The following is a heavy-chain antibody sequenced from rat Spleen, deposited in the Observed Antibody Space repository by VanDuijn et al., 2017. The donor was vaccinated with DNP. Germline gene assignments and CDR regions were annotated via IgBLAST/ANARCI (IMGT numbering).Heavy chain of an antibody. CDR1: GFNFNDYW. V-gene: IGHV4-2*01. Sequence: EVKLVESGGGLVQPGRSLKLSCAASGFNFNDYWMGWVRQAPGKGLEWIGKINKDSSTITYIPSLKDKFTISRDNDQNTLFLQMSTLGSEDTAIYCCTRGPNYGGDSDYFDYWGQGVMVTVSS. D-gene: IGHD1-11*01. CDR3: TRGPNYGGDSDYFDY. J-gene: IGHJ2*01. CDR2: INKDSSTI.